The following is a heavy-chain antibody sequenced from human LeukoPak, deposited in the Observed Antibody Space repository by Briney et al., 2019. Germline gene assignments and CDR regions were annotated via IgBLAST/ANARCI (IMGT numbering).Heavy chain of an antibody. CDR1: GFIFSSYE. V-gene: IGHV3-48*03. J-gene: IGHJ3*02. CDR2: ISDIGSKT. Sequence: AGGSLRLSCVASGFIFSSYEMNWVRQAPGKGLEWVSYISDIGSKTNYADSVKGRFTISRDNAKNSLYLQMNSLRAEDTAVYYCAAAAGYRFDIWGQGTMVTVSS. CDR3: AAAAGYRFDI. D-gene: IGHD6-13*01.